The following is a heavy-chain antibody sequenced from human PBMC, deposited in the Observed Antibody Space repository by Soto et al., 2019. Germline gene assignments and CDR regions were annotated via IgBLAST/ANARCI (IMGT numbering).Heavy chain of an antibody. CDR3: ARAPETPTIFGVVRPYFFNH. J-gene: IGHJ4*02. D-gene: IGHD3-3*01. Sequence: PSETLSLTCAVSSGSISSSNWWSWVRQHPGKGLEWMGDIFYSGSINYTPSLRGRVMMSADTSKNQFYLRLSSVTAADTAVYYCARAPETPTIFGVVRPYFFNHWGQGTLVTVSS. CDR1: SGSISSSNW. CDR2: IFYSGSI. V-gene: IGHV4-4*02.